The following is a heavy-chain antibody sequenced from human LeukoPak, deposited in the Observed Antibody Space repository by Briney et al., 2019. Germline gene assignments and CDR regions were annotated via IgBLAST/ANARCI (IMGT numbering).Heavy chain of an antibody. CDR3: AKVYMSSWYYYGMDV. D-gene: IGHD6-13*01. Sequence: GGFLRLSCAASGFTFSSYGMPWVRQAPGKGLEWVAVISYDGSNKYYADSVKGRFTISRDNSKNTLYLQMNSLRAEDTAVYYCAKVYMSSWYYYGMDVWGQGTTVTVSS. CDR2: ISYDGSNK. J-gene: IGHJ6*02. CDR1: GFTFSSYG. V-gene: IGHV3-30*18.